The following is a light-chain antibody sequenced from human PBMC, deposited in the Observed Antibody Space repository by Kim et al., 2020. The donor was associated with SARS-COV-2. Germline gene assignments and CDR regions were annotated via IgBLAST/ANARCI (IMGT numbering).Light chain of an antibody. J-gene: IGKJ1*01. CDR2: LGS. CDR1: QSLLDSNGLNC. CDR3: MQGLQTPLT. Sequence: DIVMTQSPLSLPVTPGEPASISCRSSQSLLDSNGLNCLDWYLQKPGQSPQLLIYLGSTRASGVPDRFSGSGSGTDFTLKISRVEAEDVGVYYCMQGLQTPLTFDQGTKVDIK. V-gene: IGKV2-28*01.